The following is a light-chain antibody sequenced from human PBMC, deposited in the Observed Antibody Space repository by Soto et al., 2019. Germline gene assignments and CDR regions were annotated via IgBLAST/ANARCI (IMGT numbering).Light chain of an antibody. Sequence: QSVLTQPPSASGTPGQTITISCSGSSGDVGAYNLVSWYQQHPGKAPRLIIFEDNKRPSGVSNRFSGSKSANTASLTIAGLQAGDEADYYCCSYAGGNAWVFGGGTKLTVL. V-gene: IGLV2-23*01. J-gene: IGLJ3*02. CDR1: SGDVGAYNL. CDR3: CSYAGGNAWV. CDR2: EDN.